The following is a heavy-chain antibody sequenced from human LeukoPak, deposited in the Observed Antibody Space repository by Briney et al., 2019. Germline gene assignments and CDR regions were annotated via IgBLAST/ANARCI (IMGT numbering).Heavy chain of an antibody. CDR1: GFTFSSYA. J-gene: IGHJ6*02. CDR3: ARDAYSSSWYVSYYYYGMDV. Sequence: GGSLRLSCAASGFTFSSYAMSWVRQAPGKGLEWVSAISGSGGSTYYADSVKGRFTISRDNAKNSLYLQMNSLRAEDTAVYYCARDAYSSSWYVSYYYYGMDVWGQGTTVTVSS. V-gene: IGHV3-23*01. D-gene: IGHD6-13*01. CDR2: ISGSGGST.